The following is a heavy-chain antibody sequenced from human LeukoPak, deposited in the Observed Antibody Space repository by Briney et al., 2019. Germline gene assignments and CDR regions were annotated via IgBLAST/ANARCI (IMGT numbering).Heavy chain of an antibody. J-gene: IGHJ3*02. CDR2: INSDGGNT. Sequence: GGSLRLSCAASGFSFSTYWIHWVRQAPGKGLVWVSRINSDGGNTVYADSAKGRFTISRDNVKNTVYLQMNSLRAGDTAVYYCAREAYSNYAYDMWGQGTMVSLSS. V-gene: IGHV3-74*01. CDR3: AREAYSNYAYDM. D-gene: IGHD6-13*01. CDR1: GFSFSTYW.